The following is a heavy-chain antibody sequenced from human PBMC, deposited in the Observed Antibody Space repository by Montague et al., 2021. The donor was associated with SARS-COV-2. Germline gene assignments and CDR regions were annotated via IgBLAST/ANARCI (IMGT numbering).Heavy chain of an antibody. CDR3: ARDLIVYDYVWGSYRPYGMDV. V-gene: IGHV4-4*07. Sequence: SETLSHTCTVSGGSISSYYWSWIRQPAGKGLEWIGRIYTSGSTNYNPSLKSRVTMSVDTSKNQFSLKLSFVTAADTAVYYCARDLIVYDYVWGSYRPYGMDVWGQGTTVTVSS. J-gene: IGHJ6*02. CDR1: GGSISSYY. CDR2: IYTSGST. D-gene: IGHD3-16*02.